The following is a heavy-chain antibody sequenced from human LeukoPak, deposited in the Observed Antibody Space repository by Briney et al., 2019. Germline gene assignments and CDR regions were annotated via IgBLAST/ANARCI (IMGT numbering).Heavy chain of an antibody. Sequence: SETLSLTCAVSGGSLSSHYWNWNRQAAGKRLEWLGFVSYSGFTDSNPSLKSRITLSVDKSRNQFSLRLNSVTATDTAIYYCARRGPESGSSRGWYFDLWGRGIPVTVSS. J-gene: IGHJ2*01. D-gene: IGHD5-12*01. V-gene: IGHV4-59*08. CDR1: GGSLSSHY. CDR3: ARRGPESGSSRGWYFDL. CDR2: VSYSGFT.